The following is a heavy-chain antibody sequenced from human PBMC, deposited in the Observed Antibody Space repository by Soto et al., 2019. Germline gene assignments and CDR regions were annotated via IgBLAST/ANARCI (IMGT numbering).Heavy chain of an antibody. CDR3: ACNSEGRGDYSYAMDV. Sequence: SVKGSCKSSGGTFSSYAISWVRQAPGQGLEWMGGIIPIFGTANYAQKFQGRVTITADKSTSTAYMELSSLRSEDTAVYYCACNSEGRGDYSYAMDVWSQRTSV. CDR1: GGTFSSYA. CDR2: IIPIFGTA. V-gene: IGHV1-69*06. D-gene: IGHD1-26*01. J-gene: IGHJ6*02.